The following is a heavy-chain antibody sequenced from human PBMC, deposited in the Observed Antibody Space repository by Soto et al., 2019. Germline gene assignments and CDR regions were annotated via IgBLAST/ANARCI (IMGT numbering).Heavy chain of an antibody. CDR1: GGSVSSGSYY. D-gene: IGHD4-17*01. CDR2: IYYSGST. CDR3: ASSDYGDYYWFDP. V-gene: IGHV4-61*01. J-gene: IGHJ5*02. Sequence: SETLSLTCTVSGGSVSSGSYYWSWIRQPPGKGLEWIGYIYYSGSTNYNPSLKSRVTISVDTSKNQFSLKLSSVTAADTAVYYCASSDYGDYYWFDPWGQGTLVTVSS.